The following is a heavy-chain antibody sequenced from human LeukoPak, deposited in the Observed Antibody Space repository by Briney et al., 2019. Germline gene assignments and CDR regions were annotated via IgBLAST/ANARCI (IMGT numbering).Heavy chain of an antibody. D-gene: IGHD3-22*01. CDR1: GGTFSSYA. J-gene: IGHJ3*02. CDR2: IIPIFGTA. Sequence: SVKVSCKASGGTFSSYAISWVRQAPGQGLEWMGGIIPIFGTANYAQKFQGRVTITTDESTSTAYMELSSLRSEDTAVYYCARPAHSGYLRDDAFDIWGQGTIVTVSS. V-gene: IGHV1-69*05. CDR3: ARPAHSGYLRDDAFDI.